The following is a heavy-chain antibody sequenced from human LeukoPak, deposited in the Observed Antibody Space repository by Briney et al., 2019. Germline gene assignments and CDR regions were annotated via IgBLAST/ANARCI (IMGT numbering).Heavy chain of an antibody. J-gene: IGHJ4*02. CDR2: IYTSGST. CDR1: GGSISGYY. CDR3: ARVGVDYSGNVIKYYFDY. V-gene: IGHV4-4*07. D-gene: IGHD4-23*01. Sequence: SETLSLTCSVSGGSISGYYWSWIRQPAGKGMEWIGRIYTSGSTNYNPSLKSRVTMSVDTSKNQFSLKLSPMIAADTAVYYCARVGVDYSGNVIKYYFDYWGQGTLVTVSS.